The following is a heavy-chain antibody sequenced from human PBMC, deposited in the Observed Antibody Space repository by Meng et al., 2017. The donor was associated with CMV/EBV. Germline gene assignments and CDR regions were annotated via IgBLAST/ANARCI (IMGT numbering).Heavy chain of an antibody. CDR3: GRQVDCRSASCYGWD. J-gene: IGHJ1*01. CDR2: IYYSGST. D-gene: IGHD2-2*01. V-gene: IGHV4-39*01. CDR1: GGSIRSKSYY. Sequence: SETLSLTCTVSGGSIRSKSYYWGWLLQPPGKGLEWTGSIYYSGSTYYNASLKSRVTISVDTSKHRFSLKLSSVTAADTAMYYCGRQVDCRSASCYGWDWGQGTLVTVSS.